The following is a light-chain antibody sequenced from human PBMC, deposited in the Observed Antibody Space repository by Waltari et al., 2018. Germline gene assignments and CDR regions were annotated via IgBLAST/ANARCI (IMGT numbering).Light chain of an antibody. CDR2: ATS. J-gene: IGKJ4*01. CDR3: EQYSNWPLT. V-gene: IGKV3-15*01. Sequence: EIVLTQSPVTLSLSPGERAPLSCRASQSVTNSLAWYQQKPGQAPRLLIYATSSRATGIPDRFSGSGSGADFTLTISSLEPEDFGVYYCEQYSNWPLTFGGGTEVEIK. CDR1: QSVTNS.